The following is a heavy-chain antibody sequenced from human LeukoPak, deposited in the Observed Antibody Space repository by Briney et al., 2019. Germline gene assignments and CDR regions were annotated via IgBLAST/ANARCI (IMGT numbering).Heavy chain of an antibody. J-gene: IGHJ4*02. Sequence: GESQKISCKGSGYSFTTYWIGWVRQMPGKGLEWMGIIYPGDSDTRYSPSFQGQVTISADKSISTAYLQWSSLKASDTAIYYCARRSCSGSICYDYWGQGTLVTVSS. V-gene: IGHV5-51*01. CDR3: ARRSCSGSICYDY. CDR1: GYSFTTYW. D-gene: IGHD2-15*01. CDR2: IYPGDSDT.